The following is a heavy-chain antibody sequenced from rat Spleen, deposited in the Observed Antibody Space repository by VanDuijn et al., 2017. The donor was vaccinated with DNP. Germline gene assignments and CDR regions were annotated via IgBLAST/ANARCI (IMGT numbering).Heavy chain of an antibody. D-gene: IGHD5-1*01. V-gene: IGHV5-7*01. J-gene: IGHJ2*01. Sequence: EVQLVESGGGLVQPGRSLKLSCAASGFNFYDYWMGWVRQAPKKSLEWVATISYDGSDTYYRDSMKGRFTISRDNAKSTLYLQMDSLRSEDTATYYCTTVNWGYFDYWGQGVMVTVSS. CDR2: ISYDGSDT. CDR1: GFNFYDYW. CDR3: TTVNWGYFDY.